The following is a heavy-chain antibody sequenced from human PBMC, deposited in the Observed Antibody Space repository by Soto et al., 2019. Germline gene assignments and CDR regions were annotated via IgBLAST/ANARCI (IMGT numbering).Heavy chain of an antibody. Sequence: GESLKISCKGSGYSFTSYWISWVRQMPGKGLEWMGRIDPSDSYTNYSPSFQGHVTISADKSISTAYLQWSSLKASDTAMYYCAATDCSSTSCYTNYYDYGMDGWGQGTTVTV. D-gene: IGHD2-2*02. CDR1: GYSFTSYW. CDR2: IDPSDSYT. V-gene: IGHV5-10-1*01. CDR3: AATDCSSTSCYTNYYDYGMDG. J-gene: IGHJ6*02.